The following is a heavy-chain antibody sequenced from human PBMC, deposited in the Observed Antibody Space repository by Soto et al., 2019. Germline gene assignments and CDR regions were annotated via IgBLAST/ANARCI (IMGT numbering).Heavy chain of an antibody. D-gene: IGHD2-2*01. V-gene: IGHV4-31*03. CDR1: GGSISSGGYY. CDR2: IYYSGST. Sequence: QVQLQESGPGLVKPSQTLSLTCTVSGGSISSGGYYWSWIRQHPGKGLEWIGYIYYSGSTYYNPSLKSRVTISVDTSKNQFSLKLSSVTAADTAVYYCARSEVPAAIRPNAFDIWGQGTMVTVSS. J-gene: IGHJ3*02. CDR3: ARSEVPAAIRPNAFDI.